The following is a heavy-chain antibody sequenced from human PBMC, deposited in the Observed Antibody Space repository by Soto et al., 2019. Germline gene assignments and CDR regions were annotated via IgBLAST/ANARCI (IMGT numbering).Heavy chain of an antibody. Sequence: QVQLQESGPGLVKPSETLSLTCSVSGGSVSSGNYYWSWIRQPPGKGLEWIGYVYYSGTTNYNPSLKSRVTISVDTSKNQFSLKLSSVTAADPAVYYCARAGVVVAAKWFDPWGQGTLVPVSS. D-gene: IGHD2-15*01. V-gene: IGHV4-61*01. CDR3: ARAGVVVAAKWFDP. J-gene: IGHJ5*02. CDR1: GGSVSSGNYY. CDR2: VYYSGTT.